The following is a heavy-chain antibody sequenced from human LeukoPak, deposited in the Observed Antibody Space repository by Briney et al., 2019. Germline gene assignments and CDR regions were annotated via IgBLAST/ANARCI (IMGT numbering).Heavy chain of an antibody. D-gene: IGHD6-19*01. CDR3: ARLEVAGINDY. J-gene: IGHJ4*02. CDR2: IYYSGRT. Sequence: SETLSLTCTVSGGSISSSSYYWGWIRQPPEKGLEWIGSIYYSGRTYYNPSLKSRVTISVDTSKNQFSLKLSSVTAADTAVYYCARLEVAGINDYWGQGTLVTVSS. V-gene: IGHV4-39*01. CDR1: GGSISSSSYY.